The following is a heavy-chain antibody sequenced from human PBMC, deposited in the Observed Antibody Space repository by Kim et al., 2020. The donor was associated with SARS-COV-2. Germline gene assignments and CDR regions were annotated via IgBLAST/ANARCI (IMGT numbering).Heavy chain of an antibody. J-gene: IGHJ6*02. CDR3: QAIRQQLGYYYYGMDV. Sequence: SLKSRVTISVDTSKNQFSLKLSSVTAADTAVYYCQAIRQQLGYYYYGMDVWGQGTTVTVSS. V-gene: IGHV4-34*01. D-gene: IGHD6-13*01.